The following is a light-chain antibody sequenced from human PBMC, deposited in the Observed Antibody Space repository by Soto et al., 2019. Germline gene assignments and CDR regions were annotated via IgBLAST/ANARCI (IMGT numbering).Light chain of an antibody. CDR1: SSNIGSNT. CDR3: AAWDDSLKGYV. Sequence: QSVLTQPPSASGTPGQRVTISCSGSSSNIGSNTVNWYQQLPGTAPKLLIYSNNQRPSGVPDRFSGSKSGTSASLAISGLQSEDEADYYCAAWDDSLKGYVFGTGTKVT. V-gene: IGLV1-44*01. J-gene: IGLJ1*01. CDR2: SNN.